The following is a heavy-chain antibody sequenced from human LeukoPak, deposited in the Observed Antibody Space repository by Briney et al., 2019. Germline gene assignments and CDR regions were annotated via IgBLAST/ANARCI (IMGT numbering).Heavy chain of an antibody. V-gene: IGHV4-39*01. Sequence: PSETLSLTCTVSGGFIISSSYYWGWIRQPPGKGLESIGTIYYSGSTYYNPSLKGRVTISADTSKEQFSLKLTSVTAADTAVHYCVRGRGGSCPDYWGQGTLVTVSS. CDR3: VRGRGGSCPDY. J-gene: IGHJ4*02. CDR2: IYYSGST. D-gene: IGHD2-15*01. CDR1: GGFIISSSYY.